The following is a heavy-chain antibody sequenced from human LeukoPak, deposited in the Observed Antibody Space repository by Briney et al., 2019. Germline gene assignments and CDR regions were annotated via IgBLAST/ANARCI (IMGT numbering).Heavy chain of an antibody. CDR3: ARGLQEAMVKN. J-gene: IGHJ4*02. CDR1: GFTFSSYS. V-gene: IGHV3-48*01. CDR2: ISSSSSTI. Sequence: GGSLRLSCAASGFTFSSYSMNWVRQAPGKGLEWVSYISSSSSTIYYADSVKGRFTISRDNAKNSLYLQMNSLRAEDTAVYYCARGLQEAMVKNWAQGTLVTVSS. D-gene: IGHD5-18*01.